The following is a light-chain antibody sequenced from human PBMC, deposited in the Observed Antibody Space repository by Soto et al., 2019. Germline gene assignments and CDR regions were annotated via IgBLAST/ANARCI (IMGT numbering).Light chain of an antibody. CDR1: QGISNY. Sequence: DLPMTQSPSSLSASVGDRVTITCRASQGISNYLAWYQQKPSKVPKLLIYAASTLQSGVPSRFSGSGSGTDFTLTISSLQPEDVATYYCQKFDSAPWTFGQGTKVEIK. CDR2: AAS. V-gene: IGKV1-27*01. CDR3: QKFDSAPWT. J-gene: IGKJ1*01.